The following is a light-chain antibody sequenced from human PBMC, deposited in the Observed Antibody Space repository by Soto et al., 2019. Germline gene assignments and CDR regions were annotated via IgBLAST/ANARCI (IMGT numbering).Light chain of an antibody. CDR3: LSGVV. CDR1: SSNIGSNH. CDR2: RSD. J-gene: IGLJ2*01. Sequence: QSVLTQPPSASGTPGQRVTISCSGSSSNIGSNHVYWYQQFPGMAPKLLMYRSDQRPTGVPDRFSGSKSGTSASLAISGLRSDDEADYYILSGVVFGGGTKLTVL. V-gene: IGLV1-47*01.